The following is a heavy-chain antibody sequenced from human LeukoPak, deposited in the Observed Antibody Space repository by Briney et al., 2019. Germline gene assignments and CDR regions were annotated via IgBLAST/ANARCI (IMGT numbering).Heavy chain of an antibody. D-gene: IGHD4-23*01. CDR1: AFTFSTYA. CDR3: ARDLVGYGGNSVELEGGDH. J-gene: IGHJ4*02. V-gene: IGHV3-30-3*01. Sequence: PGRSLRLSCAASAFTFSTYAMHWVRQAPGKGLEWVAVISYDGSNKYYADSVKGRFTISRDNSKNTLYLQTNSLRAEDTGVYYCARDLVGYGGNSVELEGGDHWGQGTLVTVSS. CDR2: ISYDGSNK.